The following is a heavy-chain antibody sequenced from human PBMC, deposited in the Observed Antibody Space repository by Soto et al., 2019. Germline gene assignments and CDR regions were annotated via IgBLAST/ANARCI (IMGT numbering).Heavy chain of an antibody. Sequence: QVQLVQSGDEVKKPGASVKVSCKASGYIFVNYGIAWVRQAPGQGLEWMGWISPYTGNTHSATKVQGRLTMTTDTCRSTVTMDLGTLTSDDTAVYYCLMVANDFTPAPEDVWGKGTTVTVSS. CDR1: GYIFVNYG. J-gene: IGHJ6*04. CDR2: ISPYTGNT. CDR3: LMVANDFTPAPEDV. V-gene: IGHV1-18*01. D-gene: IGHD2-8*01.